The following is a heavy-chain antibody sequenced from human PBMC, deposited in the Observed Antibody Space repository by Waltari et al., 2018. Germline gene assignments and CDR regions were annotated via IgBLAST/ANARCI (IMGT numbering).Heavy chain of an antibody. J-gene: IGHJ4*02. Sequence: QVQLVQSGGGVVQPGRSLRLSCAASGFTFSSYGLHWVRQAPGKGLEWVAVIWYDGSNKYYAASVKGRFTISRDNSKNTLYLQMNSLRAEDTAMYYCAKGSGRYSYGTANFDYWGQGTLVTVSS. V-gene: IGHV3-30*18. CDR3: AKGSGRYSYGTANFDY. CDR2: IWYDGSNK. CDR1: GFTFSSYG. D-gene: IGHD5-18*01.